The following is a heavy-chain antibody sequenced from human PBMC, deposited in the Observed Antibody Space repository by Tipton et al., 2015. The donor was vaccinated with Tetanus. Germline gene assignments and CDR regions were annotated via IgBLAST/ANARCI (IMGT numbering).Heavy chain of an antibody. J-gene: IGHJ6*02. CDR1: GFTFSSYA. Sequence: SLRLSCAASGFTFSSYAMHWVRQAPGKGLEWVAVISYDGSNKYYADSVKGRFTISRDNSKNTLYLQMNSLRAEDTAVYYCARDRDIVATFRQHYSFYNGMDVWRQGTTVTVSS. D-gene: IGHD5-12*01. CDR3: ARDRDIVATFRQHYSFYNGMDV. V-gene: IGHV3-30-3*01. CDR2: ISYDGSNK.